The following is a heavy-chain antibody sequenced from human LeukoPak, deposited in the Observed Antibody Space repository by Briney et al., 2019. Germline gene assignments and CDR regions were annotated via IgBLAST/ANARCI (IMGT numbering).Heavy chain of an antibody. CDR3: AKLARGGGQFFDY. J-gene: IGHJ4*02. V-gene: IGHV3-30*18. CDR1: GFTFSSYG. Sequence: GGSLRLSCAASGFTFSSYGMHWVRQAPGKGLEWVAVISYDGSNKYYADSVKGRFTISRDNSKNTLYLQMNSLRAVDTAVYYCAKLARGGGQFFDYWGQGTLVTVSS. D-gene: IGHD2-15*01. CDR2: ISYDGSNK.